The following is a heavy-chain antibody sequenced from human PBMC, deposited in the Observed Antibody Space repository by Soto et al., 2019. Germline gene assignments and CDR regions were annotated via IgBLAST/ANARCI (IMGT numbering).Heavy chain of an antibody. CDR2: FDPEDGET. CDR3: ATLSNDFWSGPNNWFDP. CDR1: GYTLTELS. J-gene: IGHJ5*02. D-gene: IGHD3-3*01. Sequence: GASVKVACKVSGYTLTELSMHWVQQAPGKGLEWMGGFDPEDGETIYAQKFQGRVTMTEDTSTDTAYMELSSLRSEDTAVYYCATLSNDFWSGPNNWFDPWGQGTLVTVSS. V-gene: IGHV1-24*01.